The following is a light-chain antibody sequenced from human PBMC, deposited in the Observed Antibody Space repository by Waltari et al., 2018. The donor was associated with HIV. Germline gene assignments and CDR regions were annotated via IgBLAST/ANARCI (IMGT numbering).Light chain of an antibody. CDR1: TGDVTSGHY. Sequence: QTVVTQAPSLTLSPGGTVTLTCPSNTGDVTSGHYPNWFQQKPGQAPRALIYSTNNKHSWTPARFSGSLLGGKAALTLSGVQPEDEAEYYCLLYYDGVRVFGGGTKLTVL. CDR2: STN. V-gene: IGLV7-43*01. J-gene: IGLJ3*02. CDR3: LLYYDGVRV.